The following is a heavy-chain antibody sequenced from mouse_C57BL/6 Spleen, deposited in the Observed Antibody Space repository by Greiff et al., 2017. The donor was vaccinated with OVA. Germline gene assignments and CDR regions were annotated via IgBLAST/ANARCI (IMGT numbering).Heavy chain of an antibody. CDR3: AVYYGNPNCDY. Sequence: EVQLQQSGPELVKPGASVKISCKASGYTFTDYYMTWVKPSHGKSLEWIGDINPNNGGTSYNQKFKGKATLTVDKSSSTAYMELRSLTSEDSAVYYCAVYYGNPNCDYWGQGTTLTVSS. CDR2: INPNNGGT. D-gene: IGHD2-1*01. V-gene: IGHV1-26*01. J-gene: IGHJ2*01. CDR1: GYTFTDYY.